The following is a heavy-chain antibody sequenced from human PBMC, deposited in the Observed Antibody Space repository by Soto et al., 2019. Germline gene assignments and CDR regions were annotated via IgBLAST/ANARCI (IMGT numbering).Heavy chain of an antibody. CDR1: GFTFSNNA. V-gene: IGHV3-23*01. Sequence: GGSLRLSCAASGFTFSNNAMNWVRQAPGKGLEWVSVISGSGDDTYYTDSVKGRFTISRDNSKNTVSLQMNSLRTEDTAVYYCARVLEVTDYWGQGTLVTV. J-gene: IGHJ4*02. CDR3: ARVLEVTDY. CDR2: ISGSGDDT. D-gene: IGHD1-1*01.